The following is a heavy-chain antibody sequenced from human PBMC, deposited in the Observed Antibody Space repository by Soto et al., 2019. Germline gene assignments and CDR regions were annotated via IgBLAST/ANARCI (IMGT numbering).Heavy chain of an antibody. CDR3: ASEQLAVLRGVLDY. V-gene: IGHV3-30-3*01. Sequence: LRLSCAASGFTFSSYAMHWVRQAPGKGLEWVAVISYDGSNKYYADSVKGRFTISRDNSKNTLYLQMNSLRAEDTAVYYCASEQLAVLRGVLDYWGQGTPVTVSS. D-gene: IGHD1-1*01. CDR2: ISYDGSNK. J-gene: IGHJ4*02. CDR1: GFTFSSYA.